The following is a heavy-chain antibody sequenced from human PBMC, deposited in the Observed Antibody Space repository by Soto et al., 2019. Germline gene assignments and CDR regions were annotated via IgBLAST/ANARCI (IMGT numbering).Heavy chain of an antibody. D-gene: IGHD2-2*01. CDR3: ARSSDQVLCIDY. J-gene: IGHJ4*02. Sequence: ASVKVSCKASGYTFTIYVMHWVRQAPGQRLEWMGWINAGNGNTKYSQKFQGRVTITRDTSASTAYMELSSLRSEDTAVYYCARSSDQVLCIDYWGQGSLVSVSS. CDR2: INAGNGNT. CDR1: GYTFTIYV. V-gene: IGHV1-3*01.